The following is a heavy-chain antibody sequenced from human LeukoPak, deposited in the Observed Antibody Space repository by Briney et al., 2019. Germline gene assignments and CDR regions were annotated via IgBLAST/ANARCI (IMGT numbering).Heavy chain of an antibody. CDR3: ARDWEAVAGTDY. J-gene: IGHJ4*02. CDR2: IIPIFGTA. V-gene: IGHV1-69*13. CDR1: GYTFGNYG. D-gene: IGHD6-19*01. Sequence: SVKVSCKASGYTFGNYGVTWVRQAPGQGLEWMGGIIPIFGTANYAQKFQGRVTITADESTSTAYMELSSLRSEDTAVYYCARDWEAVAGTDYWGQGTLVTASS.